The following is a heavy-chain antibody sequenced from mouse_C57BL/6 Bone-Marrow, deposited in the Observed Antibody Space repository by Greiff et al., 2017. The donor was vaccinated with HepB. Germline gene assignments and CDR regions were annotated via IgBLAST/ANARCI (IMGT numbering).Heavy chain of an antibody. CDR1: GFSLTSYG. J-gene: IGHJ4*01. CDR3: ARIPTLYYYAMDY. V-gene: IGHV2-2*01. CDR2: IWSGGST. Sequence: QVQLQQSGPGLVQPSQSLSITCTVSGFSLTSYGVHWVRQSPGKGLEWLGVIWSGGSTAYNAAFISRLSISKDNSKSQVFFKMNSLQADDTAIYYCARIPTLYYYAMDYWGQGTSVTVSS. D-gene: IGHD6-1*01.